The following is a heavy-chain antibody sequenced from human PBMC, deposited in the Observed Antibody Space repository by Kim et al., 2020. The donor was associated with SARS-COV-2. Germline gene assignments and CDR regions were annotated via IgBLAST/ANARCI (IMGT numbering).Heavy chain of an antibody. CDR2: ISGRGDVT. CDR1: GVTFSSYD. V-gene: IGHV3-23*01. Sequence: GGSLRLSCAASGVTFSSYDMSWVRQAPGKGLEWVSYISGRGDVTMLAASVEGRFIISRDNSKNTLYRKMNSLRADDTAAYYCAIESWDGGGWHWLYWRQG. J-gene: IGHJ4*02. CDR3: AIESWDGGGWHWLY. D-gene: IGHD2-15*01.